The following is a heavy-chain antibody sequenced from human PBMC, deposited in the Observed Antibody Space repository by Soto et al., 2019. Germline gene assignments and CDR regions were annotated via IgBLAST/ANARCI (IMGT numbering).Heavy chain of an antibody. V-gene: IGHV3-74*03. CDR1: GFMFSNYW. CDR3: ARGPLGKSVNGYVGDY. Sequence: EVQLVESGGDLVYPGGSLRLSCGASGFMFSNYWMHWVRQAPGKGLVWVARMKNDGTGVTYADFVKGRFIISRDNAKNILYLQMNGLGVEDTAVYYCARGPLGKSVNGYVGDYWGQGILVTVSS. D-gene: IGHD5-12*01. CDR2: MKNDGTGV. J-gene: IGHJ4*02.